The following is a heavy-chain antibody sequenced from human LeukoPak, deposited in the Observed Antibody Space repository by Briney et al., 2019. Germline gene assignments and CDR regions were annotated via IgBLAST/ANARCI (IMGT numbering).Heavy chain of an antibody. CDR2: IYYSGST. D-gene: IGHD3-10*01. Sequence: SETLSLTCTVSGGSISSSYWSWIRQPPGKGLQWIGYIYYSGSTNYNPSLKSRVTISIDTSKNQFSLKLSSVTAADTAVYYCAREGLNMVRGVIPKEAWGWFDPWGQGTLVTVSS. CDR1: GGSISSSY. CDR3: AREGLNMVRGVIPKEAWGWFDP. J-gene: IGHJ5*02. V-gene: IGHV4-59*12.